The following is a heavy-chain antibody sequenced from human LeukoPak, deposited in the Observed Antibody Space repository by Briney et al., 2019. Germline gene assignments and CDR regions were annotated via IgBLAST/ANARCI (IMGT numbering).Heavy chain of an antibody. Sequence: SETLSLTCTVSGVSISSSSYYWGWIRQPPGKGLEWIGSIYYSGSTYYNPSLKSRVTISVDTSKNQFSLKLSSVTAADTAVYYCARHNGRYDFWSGYYLSYYFDYWGQGTLVTVSS. D-gene: IGHD3-3*01. J-gene: IGHJ4*02. CDR1: GVSISSSSYY. CDR2: IYYSGST. CDR3: ARHNGRYDFWSGYYLSYYFDY. V-gene: IGHV4-39*01.